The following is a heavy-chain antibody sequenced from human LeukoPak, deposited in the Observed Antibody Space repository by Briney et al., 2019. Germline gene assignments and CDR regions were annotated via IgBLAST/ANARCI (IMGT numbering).Heavy chain of an antibody. CDR2: ISSSSSYI. V-gene: IGHV3-21*01. Sequence: GGSLRLSCAASGFTFSDFDVHWVRQAPGKGLEWVSSISSSSSYIYYADSVKGRFTISRDNAKNSLYLQMNSLRAEDTAVYYCASPGIAAAGFDYWGQGTLVTVSS. CDR3: ASPGIAAAGFDY. J-gene: IGHJ4*02. CDR1: GFTFSDFD. D-gene: IGHD6-13*01.